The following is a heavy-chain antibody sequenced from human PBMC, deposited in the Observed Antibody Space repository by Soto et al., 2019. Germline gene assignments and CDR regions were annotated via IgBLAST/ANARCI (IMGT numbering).Heavy chain of an antibody. Sequence: ASVKVSCKASGYTFTGYYMHWVRQAPGQGLEWMGWINPNSGGTNYAQKFQGWVTMTRDTSISTAYMELSRLRSDDTAVYYCARGRYSGCDYFDYWGQGTLVTVSS. CDR1: GYTFTGYY. D-gene: IGHD5-12*01. CDR3: ARGRYSGCDYFDY. J-gene: IGHJ4*02. V-gene: IGHV1-2*04. CDR2: INPNSGGT.